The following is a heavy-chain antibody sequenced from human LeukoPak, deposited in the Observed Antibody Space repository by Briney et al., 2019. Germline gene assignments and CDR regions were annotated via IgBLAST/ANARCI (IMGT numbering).Heavy chain of an antibody. J-gene: IGHJ6*03. D-gene: IGHD4-23*01. CDR3: ARAFPGGGYGGRGYYYYMDV. CDR2: IYYSGST. CDR1: GGSISSYY. Sequence: SETLSLTCTVSGGSISSYYWSWIRQPPGKGLEWIGYIYYSGSTNYNPSLKSRVTISVDTSKNQFSLKLSSVTAADTAVYYCARAFPGGGYGGRGYYYYMDVWGKGTPVTVSS. V-gene: IGHV4-59*08.